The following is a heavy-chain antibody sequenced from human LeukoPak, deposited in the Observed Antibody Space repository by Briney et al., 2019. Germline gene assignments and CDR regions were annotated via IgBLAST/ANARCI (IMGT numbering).Heavy chain of an antibody. Sequence: SETLSLTCTVSGYSISSGYHWGWIRQPPGRGLEWIGGIYHSGSTYYNPSLQSRVTISVDTSKNQFSLKLSSVTAADTAVYYCAKGDDSSGYFVEAWGQGTLVTVSS. CDR3: AKGDDSSGYFVEA. J-gene: IGHJ5*02. CDR2: IYHSGST. D-gene: IGHD3-22*01. CDR1: GYSISSGYH. V-gene: IGHV4-38-2*02.